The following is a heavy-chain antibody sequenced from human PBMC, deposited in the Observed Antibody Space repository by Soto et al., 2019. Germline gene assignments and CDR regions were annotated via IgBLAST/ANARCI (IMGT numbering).Heavy chain of an antibody. CDR3: ARFLTVRGVITPREDY. CDR2: IIPIFGTA. V-gene: IGHV1-69*06. D-gene: IGHD3-10*01. J-gene: IGHJ4*02. CDR1: GGTFSSYA. Sequence: QVQLVQSGAEVKKPGSSVKVSCKASGGTFSSYAISWVRQAPGQGLEWMGGIIPIFGTANYAQKFQGRVTITADKSTSTAYMELGSLRSEDTAVYYCARFLTVRGVITPREDYWGQGTLVTVSS.